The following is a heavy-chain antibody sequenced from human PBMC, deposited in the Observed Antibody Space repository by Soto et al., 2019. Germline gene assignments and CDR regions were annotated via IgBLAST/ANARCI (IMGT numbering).Heavy chain of an antibody. CDR1: GGSISSGGYY. J-gene: IGHJ6*02. CDR3: ARAHPATVTTYYYYYYGMDV. V-gene: IGHV4-31*03. Sequence: PSETLSLTCTVSGGSISSGGYYWSWIRQHPGKGLEWIGYIYYSGSTYYNPSLKSRVTISVDTSKNQFSLKLSSVTAADTAVYYCARAHPATVTTYYYYYYGMDVWGQGTTVTVSS. CDR2: IYYSGST. D-gene: IGHD4-17*01.